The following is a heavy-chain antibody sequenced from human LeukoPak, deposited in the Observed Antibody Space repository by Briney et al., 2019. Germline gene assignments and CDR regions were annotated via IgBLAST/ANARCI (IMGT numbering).Heavy chain of an antibody. CDR2: INHSGST. Sequence: PSETLSLTCAVYGGSFSGYYWSWIRQPPGKGLEWIGEINHSGSTNYNPSLKSRVTISVDTSKNQFSLKLSSVTAADTAVYYCAKKGGGSGSEPYYFDYWGQGTLVTVSS. V-gene: IGHV4-34*01. D-gene: IGHD3-10*01. J-gene: IGHJ4*02. CDR1: GGSFSGYY. CDR3: AKKGGGSGSEPYYFDY.